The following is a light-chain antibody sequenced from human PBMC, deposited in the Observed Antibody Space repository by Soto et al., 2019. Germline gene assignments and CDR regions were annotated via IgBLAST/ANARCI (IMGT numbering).Light chain of an antibody. Sequence: EILLTQSPATLSLSAGERATLSCRASQSVGGYLAWYQQRPGQAPRVLTYGASSRATGVPDRFSGSGSGTDFTLSISRLEPEDFAVYYCQQYSNLWTFGQGTKVDIK. J-gene: IGKJ1*01. V-gene: IGKV3-11*01. CDR2: GAS. CDR3: QQYSNLWT. CDR1: QSVGGY.